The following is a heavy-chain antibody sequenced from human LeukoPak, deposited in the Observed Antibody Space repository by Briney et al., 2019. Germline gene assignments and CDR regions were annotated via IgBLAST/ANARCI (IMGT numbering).Heavy chain of an antibody. D-gene: IGHD1-26*01. CDR3: AKIGTYFDFDY. J-gene: IGHJ4*02. CDR2: IDQDGSEK. V-gene: IGHV3-7*01. CDR1: GFTFSNPG. Sequence: GGSLGHSCTVSGFTFSNPGRSGVRQGPGKGLKGGANIDQDGSEKYYMDSLKRRFTIFRDNSKNSLFLQMNSLSPEDTAVYYCAKIGTYFDFDYLGQGALLTVSS.